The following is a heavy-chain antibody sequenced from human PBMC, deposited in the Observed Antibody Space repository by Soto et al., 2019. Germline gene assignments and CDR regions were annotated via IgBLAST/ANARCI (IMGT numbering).Heavy chain of an antibody. CDR1: GVSVKSYT. CDR3: TRDGMTTGDT. CDR2: VFSSVSA. V-gene: IGHV4-4*07. D-gene: IGHD2-21*02. Sequence: SETLSFTCIVSGVSVKSYTWSWVRQPANQGLEWIGRVFSSVSATYSPSLKSRVRISMDTPENRISLKLDSVTAADAGVYYCTRDGMTTGDTWGPGTLVTVSS. J-gene: IGHJ4*02.